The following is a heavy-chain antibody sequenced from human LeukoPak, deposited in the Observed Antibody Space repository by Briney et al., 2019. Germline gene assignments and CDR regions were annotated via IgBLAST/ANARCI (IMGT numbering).Heavy chain of an antibody. J-gene: IGHJ5*02. CDR3: ARHPSNYYDSSGYFGCFDP. Sequence: ASVKVSCKASGYIFNDYYMHWVRQAPGQGLEWMGIINPSGGGTTYAQKFQGRVSMTRDTSTSTFYMDLSSLRSEDTAVYYCARHPSNYYDSSGYFGCFDPWGQGTLVTVSS. CDR2: INPSGGGT. V-gene: IGHV1-46*02. D-gene: IGHD3-22*01. CDR1: GYIFNDYY.